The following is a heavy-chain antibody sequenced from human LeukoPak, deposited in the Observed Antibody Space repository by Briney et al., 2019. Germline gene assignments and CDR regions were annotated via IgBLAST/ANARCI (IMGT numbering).Heavy chain of an antibody. V-gene: IGHV3-74*01. CDR2: IDSDGSST. CDR3: ARGAGYCSGDICYGYFDY. Sequence: GGSLRLSCAASGFTFSSHWMHWVRQAPGKGLVWVSRIDSDGSSTTYADSVKGRFTISRDNAKNTLYLQMNSLRAEDTAVYYCARGAGYCSGDICYGYFDYWGQGTLVTVSS. CDR1: GFTFSSHW. D-gene: IGHD2-15*01. J-gene: IGHJ4*02.